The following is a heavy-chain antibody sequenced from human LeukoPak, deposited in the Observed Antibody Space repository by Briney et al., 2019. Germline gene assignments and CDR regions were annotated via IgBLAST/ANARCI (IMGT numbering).Heavy chain of an antibody. CDR3: AELGITMIGGV. CDR1: GFTVSSNY. Sequence: GGSLRLSCAASGFTVSSNYMSWVRQAPGKGLEWVSVIYAGGTTYYADSVKGRFTISRDNSKNTLYLQMNSLRAEDTAVYYCAELGITMIGGVWGKGTTVTISS. CDR2: IYAGGTT. J-gene: IGHJ6*04. V-gene: IGHV3-66*01. D-gene: IGHD3-10*02.